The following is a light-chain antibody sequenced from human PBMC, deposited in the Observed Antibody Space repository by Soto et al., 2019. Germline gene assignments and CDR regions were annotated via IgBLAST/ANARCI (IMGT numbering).Light chain of an antibody. J-gene: IGLJ2*01. Sequence: QSVLTQPASVSGSPGQSITISCTGTSSDVGGYNFVSWYQQYPGKAPKLMIYDVSHRPSGVSTRFSGSKSGNTASLTISGLQAEDEADYYCTSHATSSTLFGGGTKVTVL. CDR2: DVS. V-gene: IGLV2-14*01. CDR3: TSHATSSTL. CDR1: SSDVGGYNF.